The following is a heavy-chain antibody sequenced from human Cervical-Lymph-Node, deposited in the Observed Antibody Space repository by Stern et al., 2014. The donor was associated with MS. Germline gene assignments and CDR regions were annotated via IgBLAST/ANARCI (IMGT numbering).Heavy chain of an antibody. V-gene: IGHV1-69*01. D-gene: IGHD6-13*01. CDR3: VRHEGGIAAN. Sequence: DQLVESGAEVKKPESSVKVSCKASGGSFSSFDIGWVRQAPGQGLEWLGVIIPMFGTTSYAQNFQGRVTFTADESTTTAYMELSSLRSEDTAVYYCVRHEGGIAANWGQGTLVTVSS. CDR1: GGSFSSFD. CDR2: IIPMFGTT. J-gene: IGHJ4*02.